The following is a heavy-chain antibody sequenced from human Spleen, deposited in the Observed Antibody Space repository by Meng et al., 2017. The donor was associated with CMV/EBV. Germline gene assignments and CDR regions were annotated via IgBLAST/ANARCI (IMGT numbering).Heavy chain of an antibody. J-gene: IGHJ5*02. CDR3: ARDVVLPTAKGQDWFDP. D-gene: IGHD2-2*01. Sequence: YCGSFLAFYFAWIRPPPGKGLEWIGEINHSGSTKDNPSLKSRVTMSVDTSKNQFSLNLSSVTATDTAVYYCARDVVLPTAKGQDWFDPWGQGTLVTVSS. V-gene: IGHV4-34*09. CDR2: INHSGST. CDR1: CGSFLAFY.